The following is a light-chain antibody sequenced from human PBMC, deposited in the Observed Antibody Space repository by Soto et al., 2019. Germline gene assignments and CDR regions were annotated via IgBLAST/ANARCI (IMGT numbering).Light chain of an antibody. CDR1: SSDVGGYNY. CDR3: SSYAGSRYV. CDR2: EVS. Sequence: QSALTQPASVSGSPGQSITISCTGTSSDVGGYNYVSWYQQHPGKAPKLMISEVSHRPSGVSTRFSGSKSGNTASLTISGLQAEDEADYYCSSYAGSRYVFGTGTKLTVL. J-gene: IGLJ1*01. V-gene: IGLV2-14*01.